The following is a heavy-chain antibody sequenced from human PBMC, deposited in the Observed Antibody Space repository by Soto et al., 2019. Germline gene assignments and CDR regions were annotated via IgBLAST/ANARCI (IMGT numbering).Heavy chain of an antibody. Sequence: GASVKVSCKASGGTFSSYAISWVRQAPGQGLEWMGGIIPIFGTANYAQKFQGRVTITADKSTSTAYMELSSLRSEDTAVYYCARVGDSSGWYGYSGQGTLVTAPQ. D-gene: IGHD6-19*01. CDR1: GGTFSSYA. V-gene: IGHV1-69*06. CDR2: IIPIFGTA. CDR3: ARVGDSSGWYGY. J-gene: IGHJ4*02.